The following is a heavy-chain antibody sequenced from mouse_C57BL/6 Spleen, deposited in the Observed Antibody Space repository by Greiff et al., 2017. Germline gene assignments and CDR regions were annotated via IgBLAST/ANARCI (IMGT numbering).Heavy chain of an antibody. CDR3: ARAGGNYGYVDV. CDR1: GYAFSSSW. V-gene: IGHV1-82*01. J-gene: IGHJ1*03. Sequence: VKLVESGPELVKPGASVKISCKASGYAFSSSWMNWVKQRPGKGLEWIGRIYPGDGDTNYNGKFKGKATLTADKSSSTAYMQLSSLSSEDSAVYCCARAGGNYGYVDVWGTGTTVTVSS. CDR2: IYPGDGDT. D-gene: IGHD1-1*01.